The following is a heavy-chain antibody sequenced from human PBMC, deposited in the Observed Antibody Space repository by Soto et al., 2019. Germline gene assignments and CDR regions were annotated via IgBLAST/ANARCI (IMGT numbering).Heavy chain of an antibody. Sequence: SETLSLTCTVSGGSISNYYWSWIRQPPGKGLEWIGYIFYSGTTNYNPSLKSRITISVDTSKNQFSLKLSSVTAADTAVYYCARSVHNNGWNFDAWGHGTLVTVSS. CDR3: ARSVHNNGWNFDA. CDR2: IFYSGTT. D-gene: IGHD1-20*01. J-gene: IGHJ4*01. CDR1: GGSISNYY. V-gene: IGHV4-59*01.